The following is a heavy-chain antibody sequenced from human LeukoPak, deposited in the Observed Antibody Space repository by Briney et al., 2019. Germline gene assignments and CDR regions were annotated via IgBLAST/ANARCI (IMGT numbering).Heavy chain of an antibody. V-gene: IGHV4-4*09. CDR1: GGSLSSYY. CDR3: ARHGVGGGDGYNYNWFDP. J-gene: IGHJ5*02. Sequence: PSEPLSLTCTVSGGSLSSYYWSWIRQPPGKELECLGYYYTNGSTNYNPSLKSRVTISVYTSKNQFRLKLSSVTAAYTAVYYCARHGVGGGDGYNYNWFDPWGQGTLVTVSS. CDR2: YYTNGST. D-gene: IGHD5-24*01.